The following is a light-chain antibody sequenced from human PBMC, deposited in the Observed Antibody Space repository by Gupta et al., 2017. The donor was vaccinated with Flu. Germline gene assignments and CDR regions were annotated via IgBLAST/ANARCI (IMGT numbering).Light chain of an antibody. CDR2: SNN. J-gene: IGLJ3*02. Sequence: VTISWSGSKSNIGGNAVNWYQQFPGTAPKLLIYSNNQRPSGVPDRFSGSKSGTSASLAISGLQSEDEATYHCASWDDNLNGGVFGGGTKLAVL. CDR1: KSNIGGNA. CDR3: ASWDDNLNGGV. V-gene: IGLV1-44*01.